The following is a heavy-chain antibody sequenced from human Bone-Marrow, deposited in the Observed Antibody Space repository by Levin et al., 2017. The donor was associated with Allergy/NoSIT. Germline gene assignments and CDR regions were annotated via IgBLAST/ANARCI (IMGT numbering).Heavy chain of an antibody. J-gene: IGHJ5*02. CDR2: ISSSGSTI. CDR1: GFTFSDYY. Sequence: GESLKISCAASGFTFSDYYMSWIRQAPGKGLEWVSYISSSGSTIYYADSVKGRFTISRDNAKNSLYLQMNSLRAEDTAVYYCARDGAYCGGDGSLEFDPWGQGTLVTVSS. CDR3: ARDGAYCGGDGSLEFDP. V-gene: IGHV3-11*01. D-gene: IGHD2-21*02.